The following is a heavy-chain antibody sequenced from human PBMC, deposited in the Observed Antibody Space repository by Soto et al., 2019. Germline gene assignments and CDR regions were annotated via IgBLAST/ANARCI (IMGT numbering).Heavy chain of an antibody. D-gene: IGHD2-15*01. CDR2: IIPIFGTA. V-gene: IGHV1-69*06. Sequence: SVKVSCKASGGTFSSYAISWVRQAPGQGLEWMGGIIPIFGTANYAQKFQGRVTITADKSTSTAYMELSRLRSEDTALYYCARVYCSGGSCYYYYGMDVWGQGTTVTVSS. CDR1: GGTFSSYA. J-gene: IGHJ6*02. CDR3: ARVYCSGGSCYYYYGMDV.